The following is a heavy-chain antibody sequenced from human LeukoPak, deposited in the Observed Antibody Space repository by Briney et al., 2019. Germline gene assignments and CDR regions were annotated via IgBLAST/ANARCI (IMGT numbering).Heavy chain of an antibody. V-gene: IGHV4-34*01. J-gene: IGHJ4*02. Sequence: TSETLSLTCAVYGGSFSGYYWSWIPQPPGKGLEWIGEINHSGSTDYNPSLKSRVTISVDTSKNQFSLKLSSVTAADAAVYYCASPHYWGKGTLVTVSS. CDR1: GGSFSGYY. CDR3: ASPHY. CDR2: INHSGST.